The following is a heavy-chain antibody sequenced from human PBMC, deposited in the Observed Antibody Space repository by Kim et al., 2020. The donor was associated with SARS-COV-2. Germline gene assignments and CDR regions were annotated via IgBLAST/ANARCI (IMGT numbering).Heavy chain of an antibody. CDR3: ARGMFASGFDV. D-gene: IGHD3-10*02. V-gene: IGHV3-74*01. Sequence: GGSLRLSCVASGFTLNTYWINWVRQAPGKGLVWVSRISSGGRSTHYAGSVKGRFTVSRDNAEHTVILPMHSLRAEDTAVYYCARGMFASGFDVWGQGTTVTSSS. CDR1: GFTLNTYW. CDR2: ISSGGRST. J-gene: IGHJ6*02.